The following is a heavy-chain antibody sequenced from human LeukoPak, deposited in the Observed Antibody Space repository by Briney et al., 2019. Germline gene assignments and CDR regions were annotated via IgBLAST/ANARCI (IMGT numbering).Heavy chain of an antibody. CDR2: IKTDRSTT. D-gene: IGHD5-18*01. CDR1: GFTFSSYW. CDR3: VSDTLLGY. Sequence: PGGCLRLSCAASGFTFSSYWMHWVRQAPGKGLLWVSRIKTDRSTTFYADSVKGRFTISRDNAKNTVYLQMNSLRVEDTAVYYCVSDTLLGYWGQGTLVTVSS. V-gene: IGHV3-74*01. J-gene: IGHJ4*02.